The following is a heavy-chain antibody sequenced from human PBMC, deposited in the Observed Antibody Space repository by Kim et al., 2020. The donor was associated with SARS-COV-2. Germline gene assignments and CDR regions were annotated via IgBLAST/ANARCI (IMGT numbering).Heavy chain of an antibody. CDR3: ARLQGWIQLWYFDY. V-gene: IGHV4-39*01. D-gene: IGHD5-18*01. Sequence: TPTHKGRVTISRDTSKNQFSLKRRSVTAADTAVYYCARLQGWIQLWYFDYWGQGTLVTVSS. J-gene: IGHJ4*02.